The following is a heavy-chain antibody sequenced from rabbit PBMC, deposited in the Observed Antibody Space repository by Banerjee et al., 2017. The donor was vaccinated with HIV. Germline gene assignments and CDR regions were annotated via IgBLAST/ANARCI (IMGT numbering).Heavy chain of an antibody. V-gene: IGHV1S40*01. Sequence: QSLEESGGDLVKPGASLTLTCTTSGFTFSSSYWMSWVRQAPGKGLEWIGRIYTGKGNTDYASCAKGRFTISKSSSTTVTLQITSLTAADSATYFCARRDSGTSSSYKLWGPGTLVTVS. J-gene: IGHJ4*01. CDR3: ARRDSGTSSSYKL. CDR2: IYTGKGNT. D-gene: IGHD1-1*01. CDR1: GFTFSSSYW.